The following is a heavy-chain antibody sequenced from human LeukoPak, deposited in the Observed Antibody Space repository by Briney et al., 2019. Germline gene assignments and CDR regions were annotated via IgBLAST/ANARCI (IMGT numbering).Heavy chain of an antibody. D-gene: IGHD6-19*01. CDR1: GFTFSSYA. J-gene: IGHJ4*02. CDR2: ISYDGSNK. V-gene: IGHV3-30*04. CDR3: ARDYTSVAGFRFDY. Sequence: GGSLRLSCAASGFTFSSYAMHWVRQAPGKGLEWVAVISYDGSNKYYADSVKGRFTISRDNSKNTLYLQMNSLRAEDTAVYYCARDYTSVAGFRFDYWGQGTLVTVSS.